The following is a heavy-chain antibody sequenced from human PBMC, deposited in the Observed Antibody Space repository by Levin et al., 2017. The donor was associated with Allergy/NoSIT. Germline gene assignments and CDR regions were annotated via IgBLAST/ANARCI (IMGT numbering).Heavy chain of an antibody. CDR3: ARDSISRGMDV. Sequence: PGGSLRLSCAASGFTFSSYGMHWVRQAPGKGLEWVAVIWYDGSNKYYADSVKGRFTISRDNSKNTLYLQMNSLRAEDTAVYYCARDSISRGMDVWGQGTTVTVSS. J-gene: IGHJ6*02. CDR2: IWYDGSNK. CDR1: GFTFSSYG. V-gene: IGHV3-33*01.